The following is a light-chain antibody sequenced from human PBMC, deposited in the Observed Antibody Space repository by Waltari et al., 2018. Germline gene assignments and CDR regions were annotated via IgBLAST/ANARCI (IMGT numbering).Light chain of an antibody. Sequence: DIQRTQSPSTLSASVRDPVPITCRASQSISSWLAWYQQKPGKAPYLLIYKASTLESGVPSRFSGSGSGTEFTLTISSLQPDDFATYYCQHYDNYPITFGQGTRLEIK. CDR2: KAS. CDR3: QHYDNYPIT. CDR1: QSISSW. J-gene: IGKJ5*01. V-gene: IGKV1-5*03.